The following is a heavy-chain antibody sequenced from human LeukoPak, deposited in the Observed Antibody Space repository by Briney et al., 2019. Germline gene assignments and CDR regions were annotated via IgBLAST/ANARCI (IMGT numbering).Heavy chain of an antibody. CDR3: ARGPRLLQLLIRTYYFDY. V-gene: IGHV4-34*01. CDR2: INHSGST. Sequence: SETLSLTCAVYGGSFSGYYWSWIRQPPGKGLEWIGEINHSGSTNYNPSLKSRVTISVDTSKNQFSLKLSSVTAADTAVYYCARGPRLLQLLIRTYYFDYWGQGTLVTVSS. J-gene: IGHJ4*02. CDR1: GGSFSGYY. D-gene: IGHD5-24*01.